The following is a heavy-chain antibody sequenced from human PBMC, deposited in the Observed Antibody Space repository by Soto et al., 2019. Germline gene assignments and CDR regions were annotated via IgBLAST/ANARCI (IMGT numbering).Heavy chain of an antibody. J-gene: IGHJ6*02. V-gene: IGHV1-69*02. D-gene: IGHD6-13*01. CDR1: GGTFSSYT. CDR3: ARSIISAGTLSYYYGMDV. CDR2: IIPILGIA. Sequence: SVKVSCKASGGTFSSYTISWVRRAPGQGLEWMGRIIPILGIANYAQKFQGRVTITADKSTSTAYMELSSLRSEDTAVYYCARSIISAGTLSYYYGMDVWGQGTTVTVSS.